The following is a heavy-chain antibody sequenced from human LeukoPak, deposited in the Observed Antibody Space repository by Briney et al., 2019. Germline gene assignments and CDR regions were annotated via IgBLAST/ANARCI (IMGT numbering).Heavy chain of an antibody. J-gene: IGHJ4*02. CDR2: IKSKTDDGTA. CDR1: GFSFNTAW. Sequence: GGSLRLSCAASGFSFNTAWMNWVRQTPGKGLEWLVRIKSKTDDGTAEYAAHVKGRFIISRDDSKNMLSLEMRSLRTEDTGVYYCTTRGIAVSGLGYWGRGTLVVVSS. D-gene: IGHD6-19*01. CDR3: TTRGIAVSGLGY. V-gene: IGHV3-15*01.